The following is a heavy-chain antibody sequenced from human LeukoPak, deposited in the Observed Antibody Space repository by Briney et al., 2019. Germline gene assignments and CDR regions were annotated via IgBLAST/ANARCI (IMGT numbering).Heavy chain of an antibody. J-gene: IGHJ4*02. Sequence: SETLSLTCTVSGGSISSYYWSWIRQPPGKGLEWIGYIYYSGSTNYNPSLKSRVTISVDTPKNQFSLKLSSVTAADTAVYYCARVGSSGSHFDYWGQGTLVTVSS. CDR3: ARVGSSGSHFDY. CDR1: GGSISSYY. D-gene: IGHD1-26*01. CDR2: IYYSGST. V-gene: IGHV4-59*01.